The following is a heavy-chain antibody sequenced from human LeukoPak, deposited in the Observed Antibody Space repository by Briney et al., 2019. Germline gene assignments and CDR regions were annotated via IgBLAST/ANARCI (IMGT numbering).Heavy chain of an antibody. J-gene: IGHJ4*02. CDR3: ARVKSYYDSSGLDY. Sequence: PGGSLRLSCAASGFTVSSNYISWVRPAPGKGLEWVSVIYSGGSTYYADSVKGRFTISRDNSKNTLYLQMNSLRAEDTAVYYCARVKSYYDSSGLDYWGQGTLVTVSS. CDR2: IYSGGST. V-gene: IGHV3-53*01. D-gene: IGHD3-22*01. CDR1: GFTVSSNY.